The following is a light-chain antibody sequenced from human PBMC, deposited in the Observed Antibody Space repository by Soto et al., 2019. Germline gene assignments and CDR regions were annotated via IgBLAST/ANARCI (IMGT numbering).Light chain of an antibody. CDR1: QTIYSN. CDR3: QQYYSDWT. Sequence: IVMTQSPATLSVPPGERPTLSCRAGQTIYSNVAWYQQRPGQAPRLLIYRASTRATGVPARFSGSGSGTEFTLTISSLQPDDFATYYCQQYYSDWTFGQGTKVDIK. V-gene: IGKV3-15*01. J-gene: IGKJ1*01. CDR2: RAS.